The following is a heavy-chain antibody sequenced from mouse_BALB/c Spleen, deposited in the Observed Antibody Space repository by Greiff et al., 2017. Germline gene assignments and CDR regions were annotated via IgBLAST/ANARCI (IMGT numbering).Heavy chain of an antibody. J-gene: IGHJ4*01. CDR2: INSNGGST. Sequence: EVKLVESGGGLVQPGGSRKLSCAASGFTFSSYYMSWVRQTPEKRLELVAAINSNGGSTYYPDTVKGRFTISRDNAKNTLYLQMSSLKSEDTALYYCARQGDGKAYAMDYWGQGTSVTVSS. D-gene: IGHD2-1*01. CDR3: ARQGDGKAYAMDY. V-gene: IGHV5-6-2*01. CDR1: GFTFSSYY.